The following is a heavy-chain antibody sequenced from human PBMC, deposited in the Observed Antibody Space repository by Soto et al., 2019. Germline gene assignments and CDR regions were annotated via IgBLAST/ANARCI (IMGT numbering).Heavy chain of an antibody. CDR3: AKTGYSSSWYPDY. CDR1: GFTFRSSG. V-gene: IGHV3-30*18. Sequence: PGGSLRLSCAASGFTFRSSGMHWVRQAPGKGLEWVAAISYDGSNKYYADSVKGRFTISRDNSKNTLYLQMNSLRAEDTAVYYCAKTGYSSSWYPDYWGQGTLVTVSS. D-gene: IGHD6-13*01. CDR2: ISYDGSNK. J-gene: IGHJ4*02.